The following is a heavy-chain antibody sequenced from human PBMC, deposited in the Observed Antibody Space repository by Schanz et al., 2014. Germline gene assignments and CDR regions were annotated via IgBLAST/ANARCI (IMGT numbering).Heavy chain of an antibody. V-gene: IGHV4-31*03. J-gene: IGHJ3*02. CDR2: ISYSGRT. D-gene: IGHD4-17*01. CDR3: ARDRGHGDLPGDI. Sequence: QVQLQESGPGLVKPSQTLSLTCTVSGGSISSGGYFWSWIRQHPGKGLEWIGFISYSGRTYYNPSLKSRVTISVDTSKNQFSLNLSSATAADTAVYYCARDRGHGDLPGDIWGQGTMVTVSS. CDR1: GGSISSGGYF.